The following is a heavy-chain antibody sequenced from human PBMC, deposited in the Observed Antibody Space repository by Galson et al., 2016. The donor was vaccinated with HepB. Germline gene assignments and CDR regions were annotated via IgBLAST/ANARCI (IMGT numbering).Heavy chain of an antibody. Sequence: SLRLSCAASGFRVTSHYMTWVRQAPGKGLQWVSVVYRGGSAYSPDSVKGRFTISRDHSKNPLYLQMNSLRVEDTAVYYCARDSYYGSGILNDWGQGTLVTVSS. CDR3: ARDSYYGSGILND. D-gene: IGHD3-10*01. J-gene: IGHJ4*02. CDR2: VYRGGSA. V-gene: IGHV3-53*01. CDR1: GFRVTSHY.